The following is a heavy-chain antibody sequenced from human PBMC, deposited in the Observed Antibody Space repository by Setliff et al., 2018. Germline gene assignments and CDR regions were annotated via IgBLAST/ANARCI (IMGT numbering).Heavy chain of an antibody. V-gene: IGHV4-38-2*01. CDR3: GRPLVGVTTGFEN. Sequence: SETLSLTCAVSGYSISSGYYWDWIRQSPGKGLEWIGSIYRSGSTYYNPSLRSRVSITLDTSRNEFSLKLRSVTAADTAVYYCGRPLVGVTTGFENWGQGTLVT. J-gene: IGHJ4*02. D-gene: IGHD1-26*01. CDR1: GYSISSGYY. CDR2: IYRSGST.